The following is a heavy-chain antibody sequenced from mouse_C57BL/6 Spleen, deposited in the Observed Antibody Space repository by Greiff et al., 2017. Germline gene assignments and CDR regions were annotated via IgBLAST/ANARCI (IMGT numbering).Heavy chain of an antibody. CDR3: ARDSNGYFDV. J-gene: IGHJ1*03. D-gene: IGHD2-5*01. CDR1: GYTFTSYG. CDR2: IYPRSGNP. Sequence: QVQLQQSGAELARPGASVKLSCKASGYTFTSYGISWVKQRTGQGLEWIGEIYPRSGNPYYNEKFKGKATLTADKSSSTAYMELRSLTSEDSAVYFCARDSNGYFDVWGTGTTVTVAS. V-gene: IGHV1-81*01.